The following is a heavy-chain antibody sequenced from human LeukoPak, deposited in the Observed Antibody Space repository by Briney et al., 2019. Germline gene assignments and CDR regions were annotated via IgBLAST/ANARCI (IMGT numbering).Heavy chain of an antibody. J-gene: IGHJ4*02. Sequence: SETLSLTCTVSSGSIGSYYWSWIRQPPGKGLEWLGYIYSSGTINFNPSLKSRLTMSVDTSKNQFSLKLSPVTAADTAVYYCARHDKGFDYWGQGTLVTVSA. CDR1: SGSIGSYY. CDR3: ARHDKGFDY. D-gene: IGHD3-22*01. CDR2: IYSSGTI. V-gene: IGHV4-59*08.